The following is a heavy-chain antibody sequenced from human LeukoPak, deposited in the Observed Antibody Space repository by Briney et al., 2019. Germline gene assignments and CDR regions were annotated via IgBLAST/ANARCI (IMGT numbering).Heavy chain of an antibody. CDR3: ARFLTTVTTTGFDWFDP. CDR2: IYYSGST. D-gene: IGHD4-11*01. J-gene: IGHJ5*02. V-gene: IGHV4-61*01. Sequence: SETLSLTCTVSGGSVSSDSYYWSWIRQPPGKGLEWIGYIYYSGSTNYNPSLKSRVTISVDTSKNQFSLKLSSVTAADTAVYYCARFLTTVTTTGFDWFDPWGQGTLVTVSS. CDR1: GGSVSSDSYY.